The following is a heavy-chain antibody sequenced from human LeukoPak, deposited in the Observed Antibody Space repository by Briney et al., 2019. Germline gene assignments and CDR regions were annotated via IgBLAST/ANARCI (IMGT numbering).Heavy chain of an antibody. V-gene: IGHV4-59*11. Sequence: SETLSLTCTVSGGSLSGHFWSWFRRPPGKGLENIGYIHSSGSTNYNPSYKSRVTVSLEMSKNQFSLSLSSVTAADTAVYYCARDPGDTDWHNFDLWGQGILVTVSS. D-gene: IGHD1/OR15-1a*01. CDR2: IHSSGST. CDR3: ARDPGDTDWHNFDL. J-gene: IGHJ4*02. CDR1: GGSLSGHF.